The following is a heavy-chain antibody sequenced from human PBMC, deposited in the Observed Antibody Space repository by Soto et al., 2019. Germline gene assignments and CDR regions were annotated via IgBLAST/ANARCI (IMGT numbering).Heavy chain of an antibody. CDR2: IVVGSGNT. V-gene: IGHV1-58*01. D-gene: IGHD6-13*01. CDR3: ARESWGLAAADSMYYFDY. CDR1: GFTFTSSA. J-gene: IGHJ4*02. Sequence: SVKVSCKASGFTFTSSAVQWVRQARGQRLEWIGWIVVGSGNTNYAQKFQERVTMSVDTFKNQFSLKLSSVTAADTAVYYCARESWGLAAADSMYYFDYWGQGTLVTVSS.